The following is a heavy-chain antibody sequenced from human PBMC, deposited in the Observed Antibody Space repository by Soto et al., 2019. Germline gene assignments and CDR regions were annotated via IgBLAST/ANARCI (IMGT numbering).Heavy chain of an antibody. D-gene: IGHD6-19*01. V-gene: IGHV2-5*01. CDR1: GCSLSTSGLG. Sequence: QITLKESGPTLVRPTQTLTLTCTFSGCSLSTSGLGVGWIRQPPGKALEWLALIYWNDDKRYSPSLKARLTITKDPSKNQMVITMTNMDPVDTATYYCAHRPSGWYLFDYWGQGTLVTVSS. J-gene: IGHJ4*02. CDR2: IYWNDDK. CDR3: AHRPSGWYLFDY.